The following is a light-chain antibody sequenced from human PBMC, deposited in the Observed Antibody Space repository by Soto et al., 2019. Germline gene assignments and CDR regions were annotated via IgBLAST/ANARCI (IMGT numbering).Light chain of an antibody. J-gene: IGLJ2*01. CDR2: EVN. CDR1: SSDIGGYNY. Sequence: QSALTQPASVSGSPGQSITVSCTGTSSDIGGYNYVSWYQHHPGKAPQLIIYEVNLRPSGVSDRFSASKSGDTAYLTISGVQPEDEADYHCSSYTTIKTVVFGGGTKLTVL. CDR3: SSYTTIKTVV. V-gene: IGLV2-14*01.